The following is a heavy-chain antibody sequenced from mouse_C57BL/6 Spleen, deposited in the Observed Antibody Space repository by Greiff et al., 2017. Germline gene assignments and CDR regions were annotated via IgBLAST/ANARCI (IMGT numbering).Heavy chain of an antibody. J-gene: IGHJ4*01. CDR1: GYTFTSYW. D-gene: IGHD1-1*01. V-gene: IGHV1-52*01. Sequence: QVQLQQPGAELVRPGSSVKLSCKASGYTFTSYWMHWVKQRPIQGLEWIGNIDPSDSETHYNQKFKDKATLTVDKSSSTAYMQLSSLTSEDSAVYYGARWGSRDAMDYWGQGTSVTVSS. CDR3: ARWGSRDAMDY. CDR2: IDPSDSET.